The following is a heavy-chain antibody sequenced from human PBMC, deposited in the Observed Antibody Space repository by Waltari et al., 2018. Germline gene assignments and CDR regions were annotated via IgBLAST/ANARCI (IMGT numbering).Heavy chain of an antibody. CDR2: IYYSGST. J-gene: IGHJ3*02. CDR1: GGSISSYY. Sequence: QVQLQESGPGLVKPSETLSLTCTVSGGSISSYYWSWIRQPPGKGLEWIGYIYYSGSTNYNPSLKSRVTISVDTSKNQFSLKLSSVTAADTAVYYSARSRLDEGAFDIWGQGTMVTVSS. CDR3: ARSRLDEGAFDI. D-gene: IGHD6-19*01. V-gene: IGHV4-59*01.